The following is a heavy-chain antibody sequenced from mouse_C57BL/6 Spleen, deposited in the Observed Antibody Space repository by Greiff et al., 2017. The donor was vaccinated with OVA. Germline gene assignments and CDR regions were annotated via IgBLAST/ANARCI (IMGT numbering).Heavy chain of an antibody. CDR1: GFTFSDYG. CDR3: ARDGYYGTVFAY. Sequence: EVQVVESGGGLVKPGGSLKLSCAASGFTFSDYGMHWVRQAPEKGLEWVAYISSGSSTIYYADTVKGRFTISRDNAKNTLFLQMTSLRSEDTAMYYCARDGYYGTVFAYWGQGTLVTVSA. J-gene: IGHJ3*01. CDR2: ISSGSSTI. D-gene: IGHD1-1*01. V-gene: IGHV5-17*01.